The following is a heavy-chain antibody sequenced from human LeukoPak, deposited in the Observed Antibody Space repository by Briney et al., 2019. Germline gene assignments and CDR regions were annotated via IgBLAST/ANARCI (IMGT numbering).Heavy chain of an antibody. Sequence: GRSLRLSCAASGFTFSNYGMHWVRQAPGKGLEWVAIIWYDGSNRDYADSVKGRFTISRDNSKNTLYLQMNSLRAEDTAVYYCAKDRGSRTTRSYYFDYWGQGTLVTVSS. D-gene: IGHD2-2*01. CDR3: AKDRGSRTTRSYYFDY. CDR2: IWYDGSNR. CDR1: GFTFSNYG. V-gene: IGHV3-33*06. J-gene: IGHJ4*02.